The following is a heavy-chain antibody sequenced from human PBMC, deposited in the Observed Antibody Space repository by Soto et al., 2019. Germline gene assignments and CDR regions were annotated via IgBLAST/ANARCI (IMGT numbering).Heavy chain of an antibody. V-gene: IGHV3-23*01. CDR3: AKDPLSVVVVMGPY. CDR2: ISGSGGST. CDR1: GFTFSSYA. D-gene: IGHD3-22*01. Sequence: GGSLRLSCAASGFTFSSYAMSWVRQAPGKGLEWVSAISGSGGSTYYADSVKGRLTISRDNSKNTLYLQMNSLRAEDTAVYYCAKDPLSVVVVMGPYWGQGTLVTVSS. J-gene: IGHJ4*02.